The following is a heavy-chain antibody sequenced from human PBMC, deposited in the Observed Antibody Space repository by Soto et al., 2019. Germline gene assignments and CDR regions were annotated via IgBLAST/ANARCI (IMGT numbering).Heavy chain of an antibody. Sequence: GSGPTLVNPTHPLTLTCTFSGFSLSTSGMCVSWIRQPPGKALEWLALIDWDDDKYYSTSLKTRLTISKDTSKNQVVLTMTNMDPVDTATYYCSRTAMVRGVIFGWFDPWGQGTLVTVSS. V-gene: IGHV2-70*01. CDR3: SRTAMVRGVIFGWFDP. CDR2: IDWDDDK. D-gene: IGHD3-10*01. J-gene: IGHJ5*02. CDR1: GFSLSTSGMC.